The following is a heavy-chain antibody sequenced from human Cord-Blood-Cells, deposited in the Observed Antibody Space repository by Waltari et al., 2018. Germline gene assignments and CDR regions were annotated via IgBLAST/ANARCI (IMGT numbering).Heavy chain of an antibody. V-gene: IGHV3-21*01. CDR2: NSSSSSYI. J-gene: IGHJ4*02. CDR3: ASIAAAGHDY. D-gene: IGHD6-13*01. CDR1: GFTFSSYS. Sequence: EVQLVESGGGLVKPGGSLRLSCAASGFTFSSYSMNWVRQAPGKGLEWVSSNSSSSSYIYYADSVKGRFTISRDNAKNSLYLQMNSLRAEDTAVYYCASIAAAGHDYWGQGTLVTVSS.